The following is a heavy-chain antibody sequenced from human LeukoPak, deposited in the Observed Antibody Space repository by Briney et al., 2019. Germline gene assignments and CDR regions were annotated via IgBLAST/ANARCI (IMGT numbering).Heavy chain of an antibody. V-gene: IGHV4-39*07. Sequence: SETLSLTCTVSGGSISSSSYYWGWIRQPPGKGLEWIGSIYYSGSTYYNPSLKSRVTISVDTSKNQFSLKLSSVTAADTAVYYCAREILWFGELRYGMDVWGQGTTVTVSS. CDR2: IYYSGST. D-gene: IGHD3-10*01. CDR1: GGSISSSSYY. CDR3: AREILWFGELRYGMDV. J-gene: IGHJ6*02.